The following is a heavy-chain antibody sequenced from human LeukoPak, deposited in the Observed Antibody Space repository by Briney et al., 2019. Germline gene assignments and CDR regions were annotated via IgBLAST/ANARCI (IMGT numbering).Heavy chain of an antibody. CDR3: AHSGRGTPIVVITHPFDY. J-gene: IGHJ4*02. V-gene: IGHV2-5*01. CDR2: IYWNDDK. D-gene: IGHD3-22*01. CDR1: GFSLSTSGVG. Sequence: SGPTLVNPTQTLTLTCTFSGFSLSTSGVGVGWIRQPPGKALEWLALIYWNDDKRYSPSLKSRLTITKDTSKNQVVLTMTNMDPVDTATYYCAHSGRGTPIVVITHPFDYWGQGTLVTVSS.